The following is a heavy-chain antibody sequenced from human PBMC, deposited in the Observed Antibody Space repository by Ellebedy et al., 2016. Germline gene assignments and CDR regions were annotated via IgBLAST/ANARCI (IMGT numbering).Heavy chain of an antibody. V-gene: IGHV3-33*01. D-gene: IGHD6-6*01. J-gene: IGHJ4*02. CDR1: GFTFSSYG. CDR2: IWYDGSNK. Sequence: GESLKISCAASGFTFSSYGMHWVRQAPGKGLEWVAVIWYDGSNKYYADSVKGRFTVSRDNSKNTLYLQMNSLRAEDTAVYYCARDRIAARPGSRPVDYWGQGTLVTVSS. CDR3: ARDRIAARPGSRPVDY.